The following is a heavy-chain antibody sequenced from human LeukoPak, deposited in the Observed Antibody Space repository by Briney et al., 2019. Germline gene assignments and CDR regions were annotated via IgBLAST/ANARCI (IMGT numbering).Heavy chain of an antibody. Sequence: HGESLKISCKGSGYSFTSYWIGWVRQMPGKGLEWMGIIYPGDSDTRYSPSFQGQVTISADKSICTAYLQWSSLKAPDTAMYYCARGYCSTTSCYFDYWGQGTLVTVSS. D-gene: IGHD2-2*01. J-gene: IGHJ4*02. CDR2: IYPGDSDT. CDR3: ARGYCSTTSCYFDY. CDR1: GYSFTSYW. V-gene: IGHV5-51*01.